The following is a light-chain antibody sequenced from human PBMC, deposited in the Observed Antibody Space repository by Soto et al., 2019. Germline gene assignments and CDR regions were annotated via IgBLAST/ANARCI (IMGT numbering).Light chain of an antibody. J-gene: IGLJ1*01. Sequence: QSALTQPASVSGSPGQSITISCTGTSSDVGGYNYVSWYQHHPGKAPKLMIYDVSNRPSGVSNRFSGSKSGNTASLTISGLQPEDEADYYCSSYTTCNTRQKVFVTGTKVTVL. CDR2: DVS. CDR1: SSDVGGYNY. CDR3: SSYTTCNTRQKV. V-gene: IGLV2-14*03.